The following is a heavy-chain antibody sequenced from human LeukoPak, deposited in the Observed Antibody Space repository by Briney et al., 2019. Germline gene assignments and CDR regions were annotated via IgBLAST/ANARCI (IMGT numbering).Heavy chain of an antibody. Sequence: PGGTLRLSCAASGFTFSSYEMNWVRQAPGKGLEWVSYISSSGSTIYYADSVKGRFTISRDNARNSLYLQMNSLRAEDTAVYYCATSEPHYYMHVWGKGTTVTVSS. V-gene: IGHV3-48*03. CDR1: GFTFSSYE. J-gene: IGHJ6*03. CDR2: ISSSGSTI. CDR3: ATSEPHYYMHV.